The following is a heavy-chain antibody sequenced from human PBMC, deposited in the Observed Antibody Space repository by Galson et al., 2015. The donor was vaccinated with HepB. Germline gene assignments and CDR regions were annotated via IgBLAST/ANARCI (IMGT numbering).Heavy chain of an antibody. V-gene: IGHV3-30*18. J-gene: IGHJ4*02. CDR2: ISYDGSNK. CDR3: AKHSRVYGSGSYYHIDY. CDR1: GFTFSSYG. D-gene: IGHD3-10*01. Sequence: SLRLSCAASGFTFSSYGMHWVRQAPGKGLEWVAVISYDGSNKYYADSVKGRFTISRDNSKNTLYLQMNSLRAEDTAVYYCAKHSRVYGSGSYYHIDYWGQGTLVTVSS.